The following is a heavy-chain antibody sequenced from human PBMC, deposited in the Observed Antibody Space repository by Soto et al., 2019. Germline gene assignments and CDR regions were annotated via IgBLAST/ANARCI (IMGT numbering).Heavy chain of an antibody. CDR1: GFNFNTYG. V-gene: IGHV3-33*01. CDR3: ARDRSGPHDCSHYAFHA. Sequence: QVPLVESGGGVVQPGRSLRLSCVASGFNFNTYGMKWVRQTPGKGLEWVAVIWSDGSKTYYADSVRGRFTISRDNSKNTLYLQMISLRAEETFVSYCARDRSGPHDCSHYAFHAWGQGALVTVAS. D-gene: IGHD3-22*01. CDR2: IWSDGSKT. J-gene: IGHJ5*02.